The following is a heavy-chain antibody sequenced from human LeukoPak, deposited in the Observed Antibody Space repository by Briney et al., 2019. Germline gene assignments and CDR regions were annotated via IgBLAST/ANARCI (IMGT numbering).Heavy chain of an antibody. V-gene: IGHV3-23*01. CDR2: ISGSGGRT. D-gene: IGHD3-16*02. Sequence: GGSLRLSCAASGFTFSSYAMSWVRQAPGKGLEWVSSISGSGGRTHYADSVRGRFTISRDNSKNTLYLQMNSLRAEDTAVYYCAKDVVIRTWGQGTLVTVSS. CDR1: GFTFSSYA. CDR3: AKDVVIRT. J-gene: IGHJ5*02.